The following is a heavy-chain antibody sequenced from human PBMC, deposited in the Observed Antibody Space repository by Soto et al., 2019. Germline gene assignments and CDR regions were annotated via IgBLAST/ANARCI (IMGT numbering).Heavy chain of an antibody. J-gene: IGHJ3*01. V-gene: IGHV3-7*05. CDR2: INQHGNER. CDR1: GFTFSSHW. Sequence: GGSLRLSCLVSGFTFSSHWMSWVRQTPGKGLERVANINQHGNERYYVDSVKGRFTISRDNAKTLLYLQMDGLRAEDTAIYYCTRDPIGGAFDFWGQGTLVTVSS. CDR3: TRDPIGGAFDF. D-gene: IGHD3-16*01.